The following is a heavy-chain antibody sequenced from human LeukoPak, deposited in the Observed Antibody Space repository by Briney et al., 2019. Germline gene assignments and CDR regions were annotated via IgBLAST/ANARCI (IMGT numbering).Heavy chain of an antibody. CDR3: AKDRMWPVRGVIIRYYGMDV. CDR1: GFSVSSNY. Sequence: GGSLRLSCAASGFSVSSNYMSWVRQAPGKGLEWVSAISGSGGSTYYADSVKGRFTISRDNSKNTLYLQMNSLRAEDTAVYYCAKDRMWPVRGVIIRYYGMDVWGQGTTVTVSS. J-gene: IGHJ6*02. D-gene: IGHD3-10*01. V-gene: IGHV3-23*01. CDR2: ISGSGGST.